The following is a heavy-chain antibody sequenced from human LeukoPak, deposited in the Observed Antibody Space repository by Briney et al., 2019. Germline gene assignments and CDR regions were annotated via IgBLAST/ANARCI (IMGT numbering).Heavy chain of an antibody. CDR1: GFTFSSYE. V-gene: IGHV3-48*03. Sequence: PGGSLRLSCAASGFTFSSYEMNWVRQAPGKGLEWVSYISSSGSTIYYADSVKGRFTISRDNSKNSLYLQMNSLRAEDTAVYYCSRGPPQTRFQLGGGGYWGQGTLVTVSS. J-gene: IGHJ4*02. CDR3: SRGPPQTRFQLGGGGY. D-gene: IGHD6-6*01. CDR2: ISSSGSTI.